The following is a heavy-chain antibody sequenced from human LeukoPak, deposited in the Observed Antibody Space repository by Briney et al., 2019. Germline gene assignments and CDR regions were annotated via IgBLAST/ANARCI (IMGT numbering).Heavy chain of an antibody. D-gene: IGHD2-2*01. CDR1: GFTFSDYY. Sequence: GGSLRLSCAASGFTFSDYYMSWIRQAPGKGLEWVSYISSSGSTIYYADSVKGRFTISRDNAKNSLFLQMNSLRAEDTAVYYCARDFWRDTFGSQDIVVATAALGYWGQGTLVTVSS. V-gene: IGHV3-11*04. CDR2: ISSSGSTI. J-gene: IGHJ4*02. CDR3: ARDFWRDTFGSQDIVVATAALGY.